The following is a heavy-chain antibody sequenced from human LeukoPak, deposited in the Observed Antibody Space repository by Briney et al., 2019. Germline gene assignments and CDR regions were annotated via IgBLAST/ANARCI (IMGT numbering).Heavy chain of an antibody. CDR2: ISYDGSNK. D-gene: IGHD3-10*01. J-gene: IGHJ6*02. CDR3: ARRGGKPSDYYYGMDV. V-gene: IGHV3-30*03. Sequence: AGRSLRLSCAASGFTFSGYGMHWVRQAPGKGLEWVAVISYDGSNKYYADSVKGRFTISRDNAKNSLYLQMNSLRAEDTAVYYCARRGGKPSDYYYGMDVWGQGTTVTVSS. CDR1: GFTFSGYG.